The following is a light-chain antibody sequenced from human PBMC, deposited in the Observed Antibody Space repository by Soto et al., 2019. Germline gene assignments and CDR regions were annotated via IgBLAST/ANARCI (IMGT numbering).Light chain of an antibody. CDR2: AAS. J-gene: IGKJ1*01. Sequence: AIQMTQSPSSLSASVGDRVTITCRASQGIRNDLGWYQQKPRKAPKLLIYAASSLQSGVPSRFSGSGSGTDFSLTISSLQPEDFATYYCLQDYNDPWAFGQGTKVEIK. V-gene: IGKV1-6*01. CDR3: LQDYNDPWA. CDR1: QGIRND.